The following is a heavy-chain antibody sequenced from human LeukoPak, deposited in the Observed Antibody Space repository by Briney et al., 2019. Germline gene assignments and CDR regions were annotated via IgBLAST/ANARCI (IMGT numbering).Heavy chain of an antibody. D-gene: IGHD3-22*01. CDR1: GFTFSSYW. J-gene: IGHJ4*02. CDR2: IKQDGSEK. CDR3: ARARITMIAPSPFDY. V-gene: IGHV3-7*01. Sequence: GGSLRLSCAASGFTFSSYWMSWVRQATGKGLEWVANIKQDGSEKYYVDSVKGRFTISRDNAKNSLYLQMNSLRAEDTAVYYCARARITMIAPSPFDYWGQGTLVTVSS.